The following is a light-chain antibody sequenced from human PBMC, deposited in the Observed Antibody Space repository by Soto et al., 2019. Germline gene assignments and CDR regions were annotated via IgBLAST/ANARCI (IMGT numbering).Light chain of an antibody. CDR3: QQANRFPIT. V-gene: IGKV1-12*01. CDR2: TTS. CDR1: QDISSW. Sequence: DLQMTQSPSFVSASVGDRVTVTCRASQDISSWLAWYQQKPGKAPKLLIYTTSTLGSGVPSRFSGSRSRTDVTLTISGLQPEDFATYYCQQANRFPITFGQGTRLEIK. J-gene: IGKJ5*01.